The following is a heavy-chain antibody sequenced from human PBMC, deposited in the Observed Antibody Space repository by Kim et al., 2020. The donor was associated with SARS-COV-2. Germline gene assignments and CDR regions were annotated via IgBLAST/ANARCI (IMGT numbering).Heavy chain of an antibody. D-gene: IGHD2-15*01. Sequence: GGSLRLSCAASGFTFSSYAMTWVRQAPGKGLEWVSYISSSGSYIYYADSVKGRFTISRDNAKNSLYLQMNSLRAEDTAVYYCARAQAGPRNCTVDSCYV. CDR3: ARAQAGPRNCTVDSCYV. CDR2: ISSSGSYI. V-gene: IGHV3-21*01. CDR1: GFTFSSYA. J-gene: IGHJ3*01.